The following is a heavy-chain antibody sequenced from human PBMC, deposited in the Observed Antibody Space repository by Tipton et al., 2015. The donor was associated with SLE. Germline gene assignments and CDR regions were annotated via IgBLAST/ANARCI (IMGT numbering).Heavy chain of an antibody. Sequence: SLRLSCAAPGFTFSSYWMHWVRPAPGKGLEWVSGLSWNSGSIGYADSVKGRFTISRDNAKNSLYLQMNSLRAEDTALYYCAKTAGGFLEWLGYFDYWGQGTLVTVSS. CDR1: GFTFSSYW. V-gene: IGHV3-9*01. J-gene: IGHJ4*02. CDR3: AKTAGGFLEWLGYFDY. D-gene: IGHD3-3*01. CDR2: LSWNSGSI.